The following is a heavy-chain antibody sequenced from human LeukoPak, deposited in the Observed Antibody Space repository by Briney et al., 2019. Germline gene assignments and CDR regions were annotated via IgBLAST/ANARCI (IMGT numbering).Heavy chain of an antibody. J-gene: IGHJ5*02. D-gene: IGHD1-14*01. CDR2: IYYSGST. CDR3: ARHGIIYRPQKKSRPGTRFDP. V-gene: IGHV4-31*03. Sequence: PSETLSLTCTVSGGSISSGGYYWSWIRQHPGKGLEWIGYIYYSGSTYYNPSLKSRVTISVDTSKNQFSLKLSSVTAADTAVYYCARHGIIYRPQKKSRPGTRFDPWGQGTLVTVSS. CDR1: GGSISSGGYY.